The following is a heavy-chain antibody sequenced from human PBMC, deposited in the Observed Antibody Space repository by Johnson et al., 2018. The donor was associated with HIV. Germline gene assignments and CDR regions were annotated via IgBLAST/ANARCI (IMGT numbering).Heavy chain of an antibody. CDR2: ISPSGDNT. V-gene: IGHV3-23*04. Sequence: VQLVESGGGVVQPERSLRLSCAASEFSFSTYAMRWVRQAPVKGLDWVSSISPSGDNTYYADSVKGRFTISRDTSKMTLYLQMNSLRPEDPAVYYCARDSGSGWGGDAFDFWGQGTMVTVSS. CDR1: EFSFSTYA. CDR3: ARDSGSGWGGDAFDF. J-gene: IGHJ3*01. D-gene: IGHD6-19*01.